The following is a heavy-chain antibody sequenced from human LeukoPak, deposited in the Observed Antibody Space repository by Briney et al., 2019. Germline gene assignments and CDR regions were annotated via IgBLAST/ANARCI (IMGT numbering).Heavy chain of an antibody. CDR2: INRDGSSI. D-gene: IGHD2/OR15-2a*01. CDR1: GFTFSGYW. J-gene: IGHJ5*02. Sequence: AGSLRLSCVASGFTFSGYWMHWVRKAPGKGLEWFSRINRDGSSITYADAVKGRFTVSRDNAKNTLYLQMSSLRVEDTAVYYCARGPISFLDWFDPWGQGTLVTVLS. CDR3: ARGPISFLDWFDP. V-gene: IGHV3-74*03.